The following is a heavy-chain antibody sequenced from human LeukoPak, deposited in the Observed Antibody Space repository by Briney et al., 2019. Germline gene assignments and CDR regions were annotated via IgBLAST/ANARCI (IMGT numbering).Heavy chain of an antibody. CDR3: ARDSSSHNYYYYYGMDV. J-gene: IGHJ6*02. CDR1: GFTFSSYG. CDR2: ISYDGSNK. Sequence: GRSLRLSCAASGFTFSSYGMHWVRQAPGKGLEWVAVISYDGSNKYYADSVKGRFTISRDNAKNSLYLQMNSLRAEDTAVYSCARDSSSHNYYYYYGMDVWGQGATVTVSS. D-gene: IGHD6-6*01. V-gene: IGHV3-30*03.